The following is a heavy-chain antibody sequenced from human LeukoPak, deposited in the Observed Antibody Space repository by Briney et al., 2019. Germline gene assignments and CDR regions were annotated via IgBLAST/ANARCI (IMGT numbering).Heavy chain of an antibody. CDR2: INHSGST. D-gene: IGHD4-17*01. V-gene: IGHV4-34*01. CDR3: AINSYGDYVADI. CDR1: GGSFSGYY. Sequence: SETLSLTCAVYGGSFSGYYWSWIRQPPGKGLEWIGEINHSGSTNYNPSLKSRVTISVDTSKNQFSLKLSSVTAADTAVYYCAINSYGDYVADIWGQGTMVTVSP. J-gene: IGHJ3*02.